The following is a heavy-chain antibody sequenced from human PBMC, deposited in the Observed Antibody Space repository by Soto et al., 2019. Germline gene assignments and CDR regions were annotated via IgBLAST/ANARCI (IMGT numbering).Heavy chain of an antibody. CDR3: ARAALGEGYFDWLLTLYYYYGMAV. CDR1: GFTFSSYG. V-gene: IGHV3-33*01. CDR2: IWYDGSNK. D-gene: IGHD3-9*01. Sequence: PGGSLRLSCAASGFTFSSYGMHWVRQAPGKGLEWVAVIWYDGSNKYYADSVKGRFTISRDNSKNTLYLQMNSLRAEDTAVYYCARAALGEGYFDWLLTLYYYYGMAVWGQGTTVTVSS. J-gene: IGHJ6*02.